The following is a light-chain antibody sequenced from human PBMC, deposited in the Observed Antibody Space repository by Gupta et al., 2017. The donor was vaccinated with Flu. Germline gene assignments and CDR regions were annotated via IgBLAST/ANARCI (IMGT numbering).Light chain of an antibody. J-gene: IGKJ5*01. CDR3: QQDNNWPFT. CDR1: QEGGGD. CDR2: DAS. V-gene: IGKV3-15*01. Sequence: PASLWGAAGEGGSLSCRGRQEGGGDLAWYQQKPGQAPRPLIYDASCRATGVPARFSGSGSGTDFTLTISSPQSEDFAVYCCQQDNNWPFTFGQGTRVDIK.